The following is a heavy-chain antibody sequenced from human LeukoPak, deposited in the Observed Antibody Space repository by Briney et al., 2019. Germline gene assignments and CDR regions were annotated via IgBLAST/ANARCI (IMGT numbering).Heavy chain of an antibody. CDR3: ARDRRGYFDY. V-gene: IGHV1-69*01. CDR1: GGTFTSYA. CDR2: IIPIFGTA. Sequence: SVKLSCKASGGTFTSYAISWVRQAPGQGLEWMGGIIPIFGTANYAQKFQGRVTITADESTSTAYMELSSLRSEDTAVYYCARDRRGYFDYWGQGTLVTVSS. J-gene: IGHJ4*02.